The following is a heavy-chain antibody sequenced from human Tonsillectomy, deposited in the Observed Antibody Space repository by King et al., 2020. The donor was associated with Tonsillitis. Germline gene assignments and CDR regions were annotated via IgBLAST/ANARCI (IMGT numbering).Heavy chain of an antibody. CDR1: GGTFSSYG. D-gene: IGHD7-27*01. J-gene: IGHJ2*01. CDR2: IIPIFGTA. CDR3: ARRTGDRPYWYFDL. V-gene: IGHV1-69*01. Sequence: QLVQSGAEVRKPGSSVKVSCKASGGTFSSYGISWVRQAPGQGLEWMGGIIPIFGTANYAQKFQGRVTISADESTSTAYMELSSLRSEDTALYYCARRTGDRPYWYFDLWGRGTLVTVSS.